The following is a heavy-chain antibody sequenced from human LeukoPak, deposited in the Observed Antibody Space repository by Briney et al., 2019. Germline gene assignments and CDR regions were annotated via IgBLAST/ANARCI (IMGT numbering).Heavy chain of an antibody. CDR2: IYGGGDI. D-gene: IGHD6-19*01. CDR1: GFTVSSSY. CDR3: ARVGVGTVAGHYFDD. J-gene: IGHJ4*02. V-gene: IGHV3-53*04. Sequence: GSLRLSCTASGFTVSSSYMTWVRQAPGKGLDWVSLIYGGGDIFYSDSVKGRFTISRRNSENTLYLQMNNLRAEDTAVYYCARVGVGTVAGHYFDDWGQGTLVTVSS.